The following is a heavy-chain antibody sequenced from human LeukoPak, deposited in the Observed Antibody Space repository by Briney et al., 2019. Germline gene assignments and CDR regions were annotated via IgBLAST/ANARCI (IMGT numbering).Heavy chain of an antibody. V-gene: IGHV3-23*01. D-gene: IGHD4-23*01. CDR3: AKAPGDTVVTSFDC. CDR2: ISGSGGGT. CDR1: GYVFRSYA. J-gene: IGHJ4*02. Sequence: GGSLRLSCVASGYVFRSYAMNWVRQAPGKGLEWISDISGSGGGTDHADSVKGRFTISRDNSKNTLYLQMNSLRAEDTDIYYCAKAPGDTVVTSFDCWGQGTLVTVSS.